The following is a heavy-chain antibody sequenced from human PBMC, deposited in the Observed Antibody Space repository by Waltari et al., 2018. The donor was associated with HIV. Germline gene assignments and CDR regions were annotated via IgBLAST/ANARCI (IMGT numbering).Heavy chain of an antibody. D-gene: IGHD2-21*02. V-gene: IGHV3-66*01. CDR1: GSSVSSNV. J-gene: IGHJ6*02. Sequence: EVEPGESGGGLVEYGRCLGVSCVASGSSVSSNVMLLVRQAPGKGLEWVSVIYSGGSTYYADSVKGRFTISRDNSKNTLYLQMNSLRAEDTAVYYCASIAYCGGDCYPRGMDVWGQGTTVTVSS. CDR3: ASIAYCGGDCYPRGMDV. CDR2: IYSGGST.